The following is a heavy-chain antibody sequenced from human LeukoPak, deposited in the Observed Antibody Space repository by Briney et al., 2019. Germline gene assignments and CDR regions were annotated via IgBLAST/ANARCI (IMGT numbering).Heavy chain of an antibody. CDR2: VRSKANSCAT. V-gene: IGHV3-73*01. J-gene: IGHJ4*02. CDR3: TRRQTDDSSGYYGF. CDR1: GFSFSDSA. Sequence: GGSLRLSCAASGFSFSDSAMHWVRQASGQGLEWVGRVRSKANSCATAYAASVKGRFTISRDDSKNTAYLQMNSLKTEDSAVYYCTRRQTDDSSGYYGFWGQGTLVTVSS. D-gene: IGHD3-22*01.